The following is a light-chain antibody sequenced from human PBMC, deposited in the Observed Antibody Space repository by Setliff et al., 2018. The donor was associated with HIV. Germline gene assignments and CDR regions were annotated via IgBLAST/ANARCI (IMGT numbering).Light chain of an antibody. CDR1: SSDVGSYNR. J-gene: IGLJ1*01. CDR2: EVS. Sequence: QSALTQPPSVSGSPGQSVTISCTGPSSDVGSYNRVSWYQQPPGTAPKLIIYEVSNRPSGVPDRFSGSKSGNTASLTISGLQAEDEADYYCSSYTSSSTYVFGTGTKVTVL. CDR3: SSYTSSSTYV. V-gene: IGLV2-18*02.